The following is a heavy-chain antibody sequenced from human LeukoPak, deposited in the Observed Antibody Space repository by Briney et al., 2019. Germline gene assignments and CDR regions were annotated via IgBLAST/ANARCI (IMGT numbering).Heavy chain of an antibody. Sequence: GGSLRLSCAVSGITLSNYGMSWVRQAPGKGLECVAGISDSTGSTNYADSVKGRFTISRDNRKNTLYLQMNSLRAEETAVYFCAKRGVVIRVILVGFHKEAYYFDSWGQGALVTVSS. CDR3: AKRGVVIRVILVGFHKEAYYFDS. CDR1: GITLSNYG. J-gene: IGHJ4*02. V-gene: IGHV3-23*01. CDR2: ISDSTGST. D-gene: IGHD3-22*01.